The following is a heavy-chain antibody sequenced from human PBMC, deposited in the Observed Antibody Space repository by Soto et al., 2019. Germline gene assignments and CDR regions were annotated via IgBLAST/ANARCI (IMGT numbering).Heavy chain of an antibody. CDR2: IYYSGST. V-gene: IGHV4-31*03. CDR1: GGSISSGGYY. Sequence: QVQLQESGPGLVKPSQTLSLTCTVSGGSISSGGYYWSWIRQHPVKGLEWIGYIYYSGSTYYNPSLKSRVTISVDTSKNKCSLKLSSVAAADTAVYYCARGRSSTSPYPIGYWGQGTLVTVSS. CDR3: ARGRSSTSPYPIGY. J-gene: IGHJ4*02. D-gene: IGHD2-2*01.